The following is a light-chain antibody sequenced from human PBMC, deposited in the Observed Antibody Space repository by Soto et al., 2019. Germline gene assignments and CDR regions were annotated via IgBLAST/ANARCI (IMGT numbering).Light chain of an antibody. CDR3: AVWDDSLNGHYV. Sequence: QSVLTQPPSASGTPGQRVTISCSGSSSNIGSNTVNWYQQLPGTAPKLLIYSNNQRPSGVPDRFSGSKSGTSASLAISGLQSEDEAYYYCAVWDDSLNGHYVFGTGTKVTVL. V-gene: IGLV1-44*01. J-gene: IGLJ1*01. CDR2: SNN. CDR1: SSNIGSNT.